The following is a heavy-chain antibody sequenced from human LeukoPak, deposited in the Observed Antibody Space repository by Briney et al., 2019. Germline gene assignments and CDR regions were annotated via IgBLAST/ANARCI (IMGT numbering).Heavy chain of an antibody. J-gene: IGHJ4*02. CDR3: AKDFDYGSGISDY. CDR1: GGTFSSYA. V-gene: IGHV1-69*06. Sequence: ASVKVSCKASGGTFSSYAISWVRQAPGQGLEWMGGIIPIFGTANYAQKFQGRVTITADKSTSTAYMELNSLRAEDTAVYYCAKDFDYGSGISDYWGQGTLVTVSS. D-gene: IGHD3-10*01. CDR2: IIPIFGTA.